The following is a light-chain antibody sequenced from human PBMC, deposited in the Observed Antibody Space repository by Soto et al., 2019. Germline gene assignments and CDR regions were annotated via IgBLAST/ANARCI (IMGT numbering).Light chain of an antibody. CDR3: SSYTSSNTLV. CDR1: SSDVDGYNY. Sequence: QSALTQPASVSGSPGQSITISCTGTSSDVDGYNYVSWYQQHPGKAPKLMIYEVSKRPSGVSNRFSGSKSGNTASLTISGLQAEDEADYYCSSYTSSNTLVFGGGTKLTVL. CDR2: EVS. J-gene: IGLJ3*02. V-gene: IGLV2-14*01.